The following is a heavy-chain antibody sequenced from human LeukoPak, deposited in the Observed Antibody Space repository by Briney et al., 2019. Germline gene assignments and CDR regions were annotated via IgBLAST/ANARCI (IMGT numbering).Heavy chain of an antibody. CDR2: ISYDGSNK. J-gene: IGHJ3*02. D-gene: IGHD2/OR15-2a*01. V-gene: IGHV3-30*18. CDR1: GFTFSSYG. CDR3: AKGAFYGLNAFDI. Sequence: GGSLRLSCAASGFTFSSYGMHWVRQAPGKGLGWVAVISYDGSNKYYADSVKGRFTISRDNSKNTLYLQMNSLRAEDTAVYYCAKGAFYGLNAFDIWGQGTMVTVSS.